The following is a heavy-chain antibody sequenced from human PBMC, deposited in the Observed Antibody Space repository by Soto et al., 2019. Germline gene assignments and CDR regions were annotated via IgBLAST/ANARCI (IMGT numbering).Heavy chain of an antibody. V-gene: IGHV3-33*01. CDR1: GFTFSSYA. CDR2: IWYDGSDK. Sequence: QVQLVESGGGVVQPGRSLRLSCAASGFTFSSYAMHWVREAPGKGLEWVVVIWYDGSDKSYADSVKGRFTISRDNSKNTVYLQMNSLRAEDTAVYYCARVLQMVTTHAFDIWGQGTMVTVSS. J-gene: IGHJ3*02. D-gene: IGHD4-17*01. CDR3: ARVLQMVTTHAFDI.